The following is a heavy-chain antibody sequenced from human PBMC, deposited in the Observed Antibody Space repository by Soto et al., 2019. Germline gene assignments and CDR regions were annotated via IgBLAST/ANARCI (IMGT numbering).Heavy chain of an antibody. D-gene: IGHD3-9*01. V-gene: IGHV3-33*01. CDR3: ARDDWGY. CDR1: GFTFSSYG. J-gene: IGHJ4*02. Sequence: GGSLRLSCAASGFTFSSYGMHWVRQAPGKGLEWMAVIWYDGSNKYYADSVKGRFTISRDNSKNTLYLQMNSLRAEDTAVYYCARDDWGYWGQGTLVTVSS. CDR2: IWYDGSNK.